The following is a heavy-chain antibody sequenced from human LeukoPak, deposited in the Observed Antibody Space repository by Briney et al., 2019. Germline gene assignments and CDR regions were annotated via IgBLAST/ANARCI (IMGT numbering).Heavy chain of an antibody. Sequence: ASVKVSCKASGYTFTSYGISWVRQAPGQGLEWMGWINPNSGGTNYAQKFQGRVTMTRDTSISTAYMELSRLRSDDTAVYYCATPGLYQPRAFDIWGQGTMVTVSS. CDR2: INPNSGGT. CDR3: ATPGLYQPRAFDI. J-gene: IGHJ3*02. CDR1: GYTFTSYG. V-gene: IGHV1-2*02. D-gene: IGHD2-2*01.